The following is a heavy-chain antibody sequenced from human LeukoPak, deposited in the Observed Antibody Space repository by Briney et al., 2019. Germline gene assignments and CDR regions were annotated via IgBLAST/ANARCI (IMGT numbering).Heavy chain of an antibody. D-gene: IGHD6-13*01. Sequence: PGGSLRLPCAASGFTFGSYSMNWVRQAPGKGLEWVSSISSSSSYIYYADSVKGRFTISRDNAKNSLYLQMNSLRAEDTAVYYCARALVGIAAAGADYWGQGTLVTVSS. CDR3: ARALVGIAAAGADY. V-gene: IGHV3-21*01. CDR1: GFTFGSYS. J-gene: IGHJ4*02. CDR2: ISSSSSYI.